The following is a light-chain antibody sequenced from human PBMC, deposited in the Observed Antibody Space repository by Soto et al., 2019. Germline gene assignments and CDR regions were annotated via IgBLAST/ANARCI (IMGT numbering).Light chain of an antibody. Sequence: EIVLTQSPDTLSLSPGESATLSCRASQSVSSNYLAWYQQKPGRAPRLLIYGASNRATGIPDRFSGSGSGTDFTLTITRLEPEDFAVFYCQQYDDSITFGQGTRLEIE. V-gene: IGKV3-20*01. CDR2: GAS. CDR1: QSVSSNY. CDR3: QQYDDSIT. J-gene: IGKJ5*01.